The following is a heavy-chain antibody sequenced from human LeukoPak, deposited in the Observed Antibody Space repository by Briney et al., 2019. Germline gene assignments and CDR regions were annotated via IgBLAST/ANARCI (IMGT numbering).Heavy chain of an antibody. CDR1: GFTFSSYA. CDR3: ARTPMIVVVITGGAYFDY. J-gene: IGHJ4*02. CDR2: ISGSGGST. V-gene: IGHV3-23*01. D-gene: IGHD3-22*01. Sequence: GRSLRLSCAASGFTFSSYAMSWVRQAPGKGLEWVSAISGSGGSTYYADSVKGRFTISRDNSKNTLYLQMNSLRAEDTAVYYCARTPMIVVVITGGAYFDYWGQGTLVTVSS.